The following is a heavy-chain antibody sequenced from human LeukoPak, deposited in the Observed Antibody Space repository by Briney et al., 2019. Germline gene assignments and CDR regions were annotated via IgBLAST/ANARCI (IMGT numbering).Heavy chain of an antibody. D-gene: IGHD6-19*01. CDR1: GGSISSYY. J-gene: IGHJ4*02. Sequence: SETLSLTCTVAGGSISSYYWSWIRQPPGKGLEWIGYIYYSGSTNYNPSLKSRFTISIDTSKNQFSLKLSSVTCPSAFSSGWYYFAYWGQGTLVTLSS. V-gene: IGHV4-59*01. CDR2: IYYSGST. CDR3: YYFAY.